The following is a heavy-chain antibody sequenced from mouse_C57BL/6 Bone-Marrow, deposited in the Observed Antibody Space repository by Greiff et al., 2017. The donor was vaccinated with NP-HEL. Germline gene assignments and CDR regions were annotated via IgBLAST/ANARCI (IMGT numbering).Heavy chain of an antibody. D-gene: IGHD1-1*01. CDR3: ANGGPYYYGSSLYFDY. CDR1: GYTFTDYY. J-gene: IGHJ2*01. Sequence: VQLQQSGPELVKPGASVKISCKASGYTFTDYYMNWVKQSHGKSLEWIGDINPNNGGTSYNQKFKGKATLTVDKSSSTAYMELRSLTSEDSAVYYCANGGPYYYGSSLYFDYWGQGTTLTVSS. CDR2: INPNNGGT. V-gene: IGHV1-26*01.